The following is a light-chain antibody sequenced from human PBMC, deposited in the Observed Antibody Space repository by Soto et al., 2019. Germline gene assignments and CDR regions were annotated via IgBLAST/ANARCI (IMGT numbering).Light chain of an antibody. CDR3: QQYNDWPPWT. Sequence: EIVMTQSPATLSVSPGERASLSCRASQSVSSNLAWYQQKPGQAPRLLIYGASTRATGIPTRFSGSRSGTECTLTISSLQSEDFAVYYCQQYNDWPPWTFGQGTKVEIK. V-gene: IGKV3-15*01. CDR2: GAS. CDR1: QSVSSN. J-gene: IGKJ1*01.